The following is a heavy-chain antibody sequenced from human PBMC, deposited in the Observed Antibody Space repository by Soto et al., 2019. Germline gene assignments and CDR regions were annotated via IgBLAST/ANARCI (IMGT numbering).Heavy chain of an antibody. CDR2: IIPIFGTA. CDR3: ARCIVGATARPNGWYFDL. V-gene: IGHV1-69*06. J-gene: IGHJ2*01. D-gene: IGHD1-26*01. Sequence: SLTVSCQSSGGTFRSYSINCVRQAPVQVLEWMGGIIPIFGTANYAQKFQGRVTITADKSTSTAYMELSSLRSEDTAVYYCARCIVGATARPNGWYFDLWGRGTLVNVSA. CDR1: GGTFRSYS.